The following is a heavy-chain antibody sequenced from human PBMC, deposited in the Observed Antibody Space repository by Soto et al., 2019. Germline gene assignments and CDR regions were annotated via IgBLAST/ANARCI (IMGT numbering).Heavy chain of an antibody. CDR2: ISSSGSTI. V-gene: IGHV3-11*04. D-gene: IGHD5-18*01. J-gene: IGHJ4*02. CDR1: GFTFSDYY. Sequence: PGGSLRLSCAASGFTFSDYYMSWIRQAPGKGLEWVSYISSSGSTIYYADSVKGRFTISRDNSKNTLYLQMNSLRAEDTAVYYCARDRMDTAMFTHFDYWGQGTLVTVSS. CDR3: ARDRMDTAMFTHFDY.